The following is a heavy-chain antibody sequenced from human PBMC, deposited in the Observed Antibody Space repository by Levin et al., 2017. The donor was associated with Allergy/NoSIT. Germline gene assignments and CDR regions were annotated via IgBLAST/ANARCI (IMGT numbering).Heavy chain of an antibody. CDR3: ARQAVTTAYGMDV. CDR1: EFTFTSSW. V-gene: IGHV3-7*01. CDR2: INYDGSDK. D-gene: IGHD4-17*01. J-gene: IGHJ6*02. Sequence: PGGSLRLSCVASEFTFTSSWMTWVRQAPGKGLEWVANINYDGSDKFYMDSVKGRFTIFRDNAKNSLYLQMNSLRVEDTAVYYCARQAVTTAYGMDVWGQGTTVTVSS.